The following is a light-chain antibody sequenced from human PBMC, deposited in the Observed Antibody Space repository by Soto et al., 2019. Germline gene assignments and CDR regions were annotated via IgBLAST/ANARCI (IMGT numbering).Light chain of an antibody. J-gene: IGKJ2*03. V-gene: IGKV3-15*01. Sequence: EIVMTQSPATLSVSPGERATLSCRASQSVGNNLAWYQQKPGQAPRLLIHGKSTRATGVPARFSGSGSGTEFTLTISSLQSEDFAVYYCQHRWNWAYGFGQGTKLEI. CDR1: QSVGNN. CDR3: QHRWNWAYG. CDR2: GKS.